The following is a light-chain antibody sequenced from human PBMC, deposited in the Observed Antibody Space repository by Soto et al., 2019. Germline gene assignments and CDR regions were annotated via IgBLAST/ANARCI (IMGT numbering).Light chain of an antibody. CDR1: SGHSSYI. V-gene: IGLV4-60*03. J-gene: IGLJ2*01. CDR3: ETWASNTRV. CDR2: LEGSGSY. Sequence: QAVVTQSSSASASLGSSVKLTCTLSSGHSSYIIAWHQQQPGKAPRYLMKLEGSGSYNKGSGVPDRFSGSSSGADRYLTISNLQSEDEADYYCETWASNTRVFGGGTQLTVL.